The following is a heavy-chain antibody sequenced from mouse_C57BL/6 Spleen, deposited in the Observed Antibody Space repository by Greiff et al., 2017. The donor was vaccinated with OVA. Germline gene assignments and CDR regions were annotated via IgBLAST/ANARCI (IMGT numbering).Heavy chain of an antibody. D-gene: IGHD1-1*01. CDR2: ISYDGSN. CDR1: GYSITSGYY. J-gene: IGHJ3*01. CDR3: ARDRFTTPFAY. V-gene: IGHV3-6*01. Sequence: ESGPGLVKPSQSLSLTCSVTGYSITSGYYWNWIRQFPGNKLEWMGYISYDGSNNYNPSLKNRISITRDTSKNQFFLKLNSVTTEDTATYYCARDRFTTPFAYWGQGTLVTVSA.